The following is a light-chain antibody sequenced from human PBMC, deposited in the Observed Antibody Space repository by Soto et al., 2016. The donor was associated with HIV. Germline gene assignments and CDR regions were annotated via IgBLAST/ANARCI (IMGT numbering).Light chain of an antibody. J-gene: IGKJ2*01. CDR1: QGIKNE. Sequence: AIQMTQFPSSLSAFVGDRVTITCRASQGIKNELAWYQQRPGKAPKLLIYSTSSLGSEVPSRFSGSASGTDFTLTISSLQPEDSASYFCLQDYSYPFTFG. CDR3: LQDYSYPFT. CDR2: STS. V-gene: IGKV1-6*01.